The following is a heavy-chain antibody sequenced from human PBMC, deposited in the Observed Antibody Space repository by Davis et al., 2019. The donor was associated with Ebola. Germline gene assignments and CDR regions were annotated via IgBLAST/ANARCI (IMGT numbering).Heavy chain of an antibody. J-gene: IGHJ4*02. CDR1: GFTFSTYG. Sequence: PGGSLRFSCAASGFTFSTYGMHWVRQAPGKGLEWVGRIKSKTDGGTTDYAAPVKGRFTISRDDSKNTLYLQMNSLKTEDTAVYYCTTASITGTTLTDYWGQGTLVTVSS. D-gene: IGHD1-14*01. CDR3: TTASITGTTLTDY. CDR2: IKSKTDGGTT. V-gene: IGHV3-15*01.